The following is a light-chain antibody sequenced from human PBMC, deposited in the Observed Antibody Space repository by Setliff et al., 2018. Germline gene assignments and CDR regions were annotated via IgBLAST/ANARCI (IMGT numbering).Light chain of an antibody. CDR3: SSYAGSYIYV. CDR1: NTDVGGYNY. Sequence: QSALTQPASVSGSPGQSITISCTGTNTDVGGYNYVSWYQHHPGKAPKLMIFEVAKRPSGVPDRFSGSKSGNTASLTVSGLQAEDEADYYCSSYAGSYIYVFGTGTKV. J-gene: IGLJ1*01. CDR2: EVA. V-gene: IGLV2-8*01.